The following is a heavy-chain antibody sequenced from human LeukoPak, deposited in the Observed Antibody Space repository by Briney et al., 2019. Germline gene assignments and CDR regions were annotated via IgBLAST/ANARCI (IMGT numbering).Heavy chain of an antibody. CDR1: GGSISSGYY. CDR2: IYYSGST. Sequence: PSRTLSLTCTVSGGSISSGYYWTWIRQHPGKGLEWIGYIYYSGSTYYNPSLKSRLTISVDTSKNQYSLKVNSVTAADTAVYYCARDRRHAYPFYFDFWGQGSLVTVSS. CDR3: ARDRRHAYPFYFDF. V-gene: IGHV4-31*03. D-gene: IGHD2-2*01. J-gene: IGHJ4*02.